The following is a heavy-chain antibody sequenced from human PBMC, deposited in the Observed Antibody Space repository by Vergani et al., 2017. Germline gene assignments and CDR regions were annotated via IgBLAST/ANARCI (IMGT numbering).Heavy chain of an antibody. CDR1: GFTFSSYG. V-gene: IGHV3-30*18. J-gene: IGHJ6*03. Sequence: QVQLVESGGGVVQPGRSLRLSCAASGFTFSSYGMHWVRQAPGKGLEWVAVISYDGSNKYYADSVKGRFTISRDNSKNTLYLQMNSLRAEDTAVYYCAKGTGISYYYYYYMDVWGKGTTVTVSS. CDR3: AKGTGISYYYYYYMDV. CDR2: ISYDGSNK. D-gene: IGHD7-27*01.